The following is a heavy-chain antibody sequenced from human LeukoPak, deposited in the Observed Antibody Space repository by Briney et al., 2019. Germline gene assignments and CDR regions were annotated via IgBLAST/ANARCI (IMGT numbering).Heavy chain of an antibody. CDR3: ARAGPRRDGYNSDY. CDR2: IRFTGSYI. CDR1: GLPSIAIG. D-gene: IGHD5-24*01. V-gene: IGHV3-21*01. Sequence: PGGPLGSSVQPLGLPSIAIGWTWSGRVPGRGLRGVYSIRFTGSYIYYADSVKGRFTISRDDAKNLLSLQMISLRVEDTAVYYCARAGPRRDGYNSDYWGQGTLVTVSS. J-gene: IGHJ4*02.